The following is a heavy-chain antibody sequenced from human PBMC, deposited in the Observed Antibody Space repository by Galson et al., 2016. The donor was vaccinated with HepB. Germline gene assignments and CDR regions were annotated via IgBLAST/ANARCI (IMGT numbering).Heavy chain of an antibody. Sequence: SVKVSCKASGYTFTRYYIHWVRQAPGQGLEWMGVINPSGGSAKDTQTFQCRVTMTRDPSTTTIYMELSGLRSEDTAVYFCAGGGYYDSSGSLRYWGQGTLVTVSS. J-gene: IGHJ4*02. V-gene: IGHV1-46*01. D-gene: IGHD3-22*01. CDR1: GYTFTRYY. CDR3: AGGGYYDSSGSLRY. CDR2: INPSGGSA.